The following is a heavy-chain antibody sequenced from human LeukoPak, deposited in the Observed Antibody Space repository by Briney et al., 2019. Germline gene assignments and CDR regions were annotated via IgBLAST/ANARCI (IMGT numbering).Heavy chain of an antibody. D-gene: IGHD4/OR15-4a*01. CDR1: GFTFSSYG. V-gene: IGHV3-30*18. CDR2: ISYDGSNK. J-gene: IGHJ1*01. CDR3: AKKSNGLWWQPSTNEYFQH. Sequence: GGPLRLSCAASGFTFSSYGMHWVRQAPGKGLEWVAVISYDGSNKYYADSVKGRFTISRDNSKNTLYLQMNSLRAEDTAVYYCAKKSNGLWWQPSTNEYFQHWGQGTLVTVSS.